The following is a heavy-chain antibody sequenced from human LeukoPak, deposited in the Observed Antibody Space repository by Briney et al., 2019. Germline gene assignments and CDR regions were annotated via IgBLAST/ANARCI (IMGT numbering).Heavy chain of an antibody. CDR3: ARVMDSSAYYEDN. V-gene: IGHV4-30-4*01. CDR1: GGSISSGDYY. CDR2: FYYSGST. D-gene: IGHD3-22*01. J-gene: IGHJ4*02. Sequence: KSSQTLSLTCIVSGGSISSGDYYWSWIRQPPGKGLEWIGCFYYSGSTFYNPSLRSRITVSFDTSNNQFSLKLSSVTAADTAVYYCARVMDSSAYYEDNWGQGTLVTVSS.